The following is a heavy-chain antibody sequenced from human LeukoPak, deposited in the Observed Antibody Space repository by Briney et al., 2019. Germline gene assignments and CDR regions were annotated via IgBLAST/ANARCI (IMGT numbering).Heavy chain of an antibody. CDR1: GFTFSSYG. D-gene: IGHD4-23*01. J-gene: IGHJ4*02. V-gene: IGHV3-33*01. Sequence: GRSLRLSCAASGFTFSSYGMHWVRQAPGKGLEGVAVIWYDGSNKYYADSVKGRFTISRDNSKNTLYLQMNSLRAEDTAVYYCARDYGGVFDYWGQGTLVTVSS. CDR2: IWYDGSNK. CDR3: ARDYGGVFDY.